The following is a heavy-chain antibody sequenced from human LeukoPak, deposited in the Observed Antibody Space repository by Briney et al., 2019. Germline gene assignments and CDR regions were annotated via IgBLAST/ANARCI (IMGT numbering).Heavy chain of an antibody. V-gene: IGHV3-7*01. D-gene: IGHD4-11*01. J-gene: IGHJ4*02. CDR2: IKEDGSEK. CDR1: GFTFSTYW. Sequence: PGGSLRLSCAASGFTFSTYWMSWVRQAPGKGLEWVANIKEDGSEKYYVDSVKGRSTISKDNAKNSLYLQMNSLRAEDTAVYYCATSNWFDWWGQGTLVTVSS. CDR3: ATSNWFDW.